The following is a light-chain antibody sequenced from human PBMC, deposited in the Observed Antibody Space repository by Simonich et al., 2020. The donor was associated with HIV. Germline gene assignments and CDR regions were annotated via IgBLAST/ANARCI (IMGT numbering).Light chain of an antibody. CDR1: KDISNY. V-gene: IGKV1-33*01. J-gene: IGKJ4*01. CDR2: DAS. CDR3: QQYDNLPLT. Sequence: DIQMTLSPSPLSASVGDRVTLTCQEIKDISNYLNWSQQKPGKAPKLLIYDASNLETGVPSRFSGRGSGTDFTFTISSLQPEDIATYYCQQYDNLPLTFGGGTKVEIK.